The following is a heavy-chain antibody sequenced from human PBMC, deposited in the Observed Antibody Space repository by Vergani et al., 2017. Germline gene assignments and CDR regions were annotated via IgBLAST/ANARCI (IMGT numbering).Heavy chain of an antibody. CDR2: IKSKTDGGTT. CDR3: ARDRTSPVLGSDAFDI. J-gene: IGHJ3*02. D-gene: IGHD7-27*01. Sequence: EVQLVESGGGLVKPGGSLRLSCAASGFTFSNAWMSWVRQAPGKGLEWVGRIKSKTDGGTTDYAAPVKGRFTISRDDSKNTLYLQMNSLRAEDTAVYYCARDRTSPVLGSDAFDIWGQGTMVTVSS. CDR1: GFTFSNAW. V-gene: IGHV3-15*01.